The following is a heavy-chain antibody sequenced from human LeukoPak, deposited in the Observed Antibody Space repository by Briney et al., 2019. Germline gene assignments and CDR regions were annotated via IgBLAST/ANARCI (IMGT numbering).Heavy chain of an antibody. D-gene: IGHD2-15*01. CDR3: ARDRRYCSGDSCYSGVDY. CDR2: IYSGGDK. V-gene: IGHV3-53*01. CDR1: GFTVSSNY. J-gene: IGHJ4*02. Sequence: PGGSLRLSCAVSGFTVSSNYMTWVRQAPGKGLEWVSVIYSGGDKYYADSVKGRFTISRDNSKNTLYLQMNSLRAEDTAVYYRARDRRYCSGDSCYSGVDYWGQGTLVTVSS.